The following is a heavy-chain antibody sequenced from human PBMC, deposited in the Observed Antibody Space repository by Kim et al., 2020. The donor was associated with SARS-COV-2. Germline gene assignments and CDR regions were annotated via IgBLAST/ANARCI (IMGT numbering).Heavy chain of an antibody. V-gene: IGHV1-2*06. Sequence: ASVKVSCRASGYTFSDHYIHLVRQAPGQGLEWMGRIHPHTGVTNYAQRFQDRVTMTSDTSITTVYMELSSLTSDDTAVYYCARDPPNPTGYTFDYWGQGTLVTVSS. D-gene: IGHD6-13*01. J-gene: IGHJ4*02. CDR1: GYTFSDHY. CDR2: IHPHTGVT. CDR3: ARDPPNPTGYTFDY.